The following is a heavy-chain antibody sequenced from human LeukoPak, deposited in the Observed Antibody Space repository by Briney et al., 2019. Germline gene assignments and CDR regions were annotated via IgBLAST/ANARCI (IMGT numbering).Heavy chain of an antibody. CDR3: ARHGLYSSSPPFDN. CDR1: GFTFSSYG. Sequence: GGSLRLSCAASGFTFSSYGMHWVRQAPGKGLEWVAVIWYDGSNKYYADSVKGRFTISRDNSKNTLYLQMNSLRAEDTAVYYCARHGLYSSSPPFDNWGQGTLVTVSS. D-gene: IGHD6-6*01. V-gene: IGHV3-33*01. J-gene: IGHJ4*02. CDR2: IWYDGSNK.